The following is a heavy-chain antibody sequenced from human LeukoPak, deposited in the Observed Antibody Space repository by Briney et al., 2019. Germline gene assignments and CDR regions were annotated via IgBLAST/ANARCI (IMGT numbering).Heavy chain of an antibody. CDR2: IKQDGSAK. Sequence: PGGSLRLSCAASGFTFSTYWMTWVRQAPGKGLEWVANIKQDGSAKYYVDSLRGRFSISRDNVKNSLFLQMNSLSAEDTAVYYCARCPYGSTGYYSVPSHLDYWGQGTLVTVSS. J-gene: IGHJ4*02. CDR3: ARCPYGSTGYYSVPSHLDY. V-gene: IGHV3-7*01. D-gene: IGHD3-22*01. CDR1: GFTFSTYW.